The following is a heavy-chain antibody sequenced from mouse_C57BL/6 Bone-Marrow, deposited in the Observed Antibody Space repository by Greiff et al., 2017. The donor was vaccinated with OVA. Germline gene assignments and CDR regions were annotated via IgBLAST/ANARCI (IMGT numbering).Heavy chain of an antibody. V-gene: IGHV5-15*01. J-gene: IGHJ2*01. D-gene: IGHD1-1*01. CDR1: GFTFSDYG. CDR3: ASIFITTVVEGY. CDR2: ISNLAYSI. Sequence: EVHLVESGGGLVQPGGSLKLSCAASGFTFSDYGMAWVRQAPRKGPEWVAFISNLAYSIYYADTVTGRFTISRENAKNTLYLEMSSLRSEDTAMYYCASIFITTVVEGYWGQGTTLTVSS.